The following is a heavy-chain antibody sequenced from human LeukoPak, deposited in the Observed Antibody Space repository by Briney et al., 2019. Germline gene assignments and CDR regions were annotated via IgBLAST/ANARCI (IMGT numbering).Heavy chain of an antibody. CDR2: ISSSSSYI. CDR1: GFTFSSYS. D-gene: IGHD4-23*01. Sequence: PGGSLRLSCAASGFTFSSYSKNWVRQTPGKGLEWVSSISSSSSYIYYADSVKGRFTISRDNAKNSLYLQMNSLRAEDTAVYYCARDDDYGGNFDYWGQGTLVTVSS. J-gene: IGHJ4*02. V-gene: IGHV3-21*01. CDR3: ARDDDYGGNFDY.